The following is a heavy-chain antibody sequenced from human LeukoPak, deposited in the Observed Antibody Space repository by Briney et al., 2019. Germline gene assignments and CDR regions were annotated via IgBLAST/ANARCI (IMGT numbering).Heavy chain of an antibody. CDR3: ARRKDIVVLPASWDY. Sequence: SETLSLTCTVSGGSISSSSYYWGWIRQPPGKALEWIGSIYYSGCTHYNPSLKSRITISVDTSKNQFSLKLSSVTAADTAVYYCARRKDIVVLPASWDYWGRGTLVTVSS. CDR1: GGSISSSSYY. V-gene: IGHV4-39*01. CDR2: IYYSGCT. J-gene: IGHJ4*02. D-gene: IGHD2-2*01.